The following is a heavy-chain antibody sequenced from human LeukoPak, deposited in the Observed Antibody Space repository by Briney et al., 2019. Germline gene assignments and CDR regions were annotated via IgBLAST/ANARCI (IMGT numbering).Heavy chain of an antibody. D-gene: IGHD5-18*01. V-gene: IGHV4-59*01. Sequence: SETLSLTCTVSGGSISSYYWSWIRQPPGKGLEWIGYIYYSGSTNYNPSLKSRVTISVDTSKNQFSLKLSSVTAADTAVYYCARDSWDTAMALYWYFDLWGRGTLVTVSS. CDR3: ARDSWDTAMALYWYFDL. J-gene: IGHJ2*01. CDR2: IYYSGST. CDR1: GGSISSYY.